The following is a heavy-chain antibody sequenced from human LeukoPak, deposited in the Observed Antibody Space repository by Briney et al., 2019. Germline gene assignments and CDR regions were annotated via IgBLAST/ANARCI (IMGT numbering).Heavy chain of an antibody. J-gene: IGHJ6*03. D-gene: IGHD2-15*01. V-gene: IGHV3-23*01. Sequence: GGTLRLSCAASGFTFSSYGMSWVRQAPGKGLEWVSAISGSGGSTYYADSVKGRFTISRDNSKNTLYLQMNSLRAEDTAVYYCAKNGDRGAYCSGGTCYPYYYYYMDVWGKGTTVTVSS. CDR1: GFTFSSYG. CDR2: ISGSGGST. CDR3: AKNGDRGAYCSGGTCYPYYYYYMDV.